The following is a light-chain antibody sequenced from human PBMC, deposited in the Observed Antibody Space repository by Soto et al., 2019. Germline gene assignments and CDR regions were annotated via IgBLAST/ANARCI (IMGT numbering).Light chain of an antibody. CDR1: QSVSSN. J-gene: IGKJ1*01. Sequence: EIVLSQSPGTLSLSPGERATLSCRASQSVSSNLAWYQQKPGQAPRLLIYGASTRATGIPARFSGSGSGTEFTLTISSLQSEDFAVYYCQQYNNLPPWTFGQGTKVAIK. CDR2: GAS. V-gene: IGKV3-15*01. CDR3: QQYNNLPPWT.